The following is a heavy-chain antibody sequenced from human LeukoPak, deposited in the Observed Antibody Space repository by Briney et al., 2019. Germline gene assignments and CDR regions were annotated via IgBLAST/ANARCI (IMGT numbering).Heavy chain of an antibody. CDR3: ARTTRDLLYRY. CDR1: GFTFSSYW. CDR2: INSDGSST. D-gene: IGHD1-1*01. Sequence: GGSLRLSCAASGFTFSSYWMHWVRQAPGKGLVWVSRINSDGSSTNYADSVKGRFTISRDNAKNSLYLQMNSLRAEDTAVYYCARTTRDLLYRYWGQGTLVTVSS. J-gene: IGHJ4*02. V-gene: IGHV3-74*01.